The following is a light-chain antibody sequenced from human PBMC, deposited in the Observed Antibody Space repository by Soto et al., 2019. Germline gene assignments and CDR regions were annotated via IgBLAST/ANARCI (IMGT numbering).Light chain of an antibody. CDR2: RNS. CDR3: SSYAGSNNDV. Sequence: QSVLTQPPSASGTPGQRVTISCSGSSSNIGSNYVHWYQQFPGTAPKLLIYRNSQRPSGVPDRFSGSKSGTSASLAINGLRSEDEADYYCSSYAGSNNDVFGTGTKVTVL. J-gene: IGLJ1*01. CDR1: SSNIGSNY. V-gene: IGLV1-47*01.